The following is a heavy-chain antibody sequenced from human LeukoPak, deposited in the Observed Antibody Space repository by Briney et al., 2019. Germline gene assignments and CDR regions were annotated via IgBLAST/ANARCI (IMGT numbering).Heavy chain of an antibody. V-gene: IGHV4-34*01. D-gene: IGHD2-2*01. CDR1: SGSFSGYY. Sequence: SETLSLTCAVYSGSFSGYYWSWIRQPPGKGLEWIGEINHSGSTNYNPSLKSRVTISVDTSKNQFSLKLSSVTAADTAVYYCARGRGCSSTSCYYYYYGMDVWGQGTTVTVSS. J-gene: IGHJ6*02. CDR2: INHSGST. CDR3: ARGRGCSSTSCYYYYYGMDV.